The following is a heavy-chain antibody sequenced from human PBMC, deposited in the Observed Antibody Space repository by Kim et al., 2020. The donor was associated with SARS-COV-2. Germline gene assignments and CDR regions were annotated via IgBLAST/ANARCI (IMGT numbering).Heavy chain of an antibody. J-gene: IGHJ6*02. D-gene: IGHD3-10*01. CDR2: IYYTGNT. Sequence: SETLSLTCSVSGGSISISAYYWSWIRQPPGKGLEWIGHIYYTGNTNYNPPLTSRVTMSVDTSKNQFSLTLNSVTAADTAVYYCARHTGSYNYGMDVWGQG. V-gene: IGHV4-61*05. CDR1: GGSISISAYY. CDR3: ARHTGSYNYGMDV.